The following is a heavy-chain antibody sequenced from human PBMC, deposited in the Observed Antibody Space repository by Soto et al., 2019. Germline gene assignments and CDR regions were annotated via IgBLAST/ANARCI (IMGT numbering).Heavy chain of an antibody. J-gene: IGHJ4*02. CDR3: ASGPLGFINYFES. CDR2: IFPLTDIP. Sequence: QVQLVQSGTEVKKPGSSVKVSCKASGGTFRNYPINWVRQAPGQGLEWMGSIFPLTDIPDYAQNFQARLTITADKSTSTAYMKLSSLTSDDTAMYFCASGPLGFINYFESWGQGTLVTVSS. CDR1: GGTFRNYP. V-gene: IGHV1-69*02.